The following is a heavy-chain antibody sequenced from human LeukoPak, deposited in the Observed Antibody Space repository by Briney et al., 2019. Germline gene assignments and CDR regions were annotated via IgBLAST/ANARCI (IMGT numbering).Heavy chain of an antibody. V-gene: IGHV4-59*01. J-gene: IGHJ4*02. D-gene: IGHD4-17*01. CDR1: GGSISSYY. Sequence: SETLSLTCTVSGGSISSYYWSWIRQPPGKGLEWIGYIYYSGSTNYNPSLKSRVTISVDTSKNQFSLKLSSVTAADTAVYYCARGRYGDYVDYWGQGTLVTVSS. CDR2: IYYSGST. CDR3: ARGRYGDYVDY.